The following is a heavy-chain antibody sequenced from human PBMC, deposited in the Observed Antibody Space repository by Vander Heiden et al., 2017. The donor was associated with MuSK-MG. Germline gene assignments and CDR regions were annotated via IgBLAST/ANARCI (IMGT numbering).Heavy chain of an antibody. CDR2: ISGSGGST. Sequence: EVQLVESGGGLVQPGGSLRLSCAASGFTFSSYAMSWVRQAPGKGLEWVSAISGSGGSTYYADAVKGRFTISRDNSKNTLYLKMKSLRAEDTAVYYCAAWGGLTGESDYWGQGTMVTVSS. CDR1: GFTFSSYA. D-gene: IGHD7-27*01. V-gene: IGHV3-23*04. CDR3: AAWGGLTGESDY. J-gene: IGHJ4*02.